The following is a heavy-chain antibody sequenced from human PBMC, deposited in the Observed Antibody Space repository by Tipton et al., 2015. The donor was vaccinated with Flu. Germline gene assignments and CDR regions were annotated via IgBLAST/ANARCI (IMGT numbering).Heavy chain of an antibody. CDR2: VFHSGLT. Sequence: TLSLTCTISGGSINSTTHYWGWVRQLPGRGLEWIATVFHSGLTYYNPSLRSRVSISADTSKNQFSPRMNSVTAADSATYYCARDFHPTSNWFDPWGQGTQVTASS. J-gene: IGHJ5*02. V-gene: IGHV4-39*07. CDR3: ARDFHPTSNWFDP. CDR1: GGSINSTTHY.